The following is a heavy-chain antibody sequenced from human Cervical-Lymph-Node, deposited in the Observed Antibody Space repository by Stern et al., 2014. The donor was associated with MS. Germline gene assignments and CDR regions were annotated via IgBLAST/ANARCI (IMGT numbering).Heavy chain of an antibody. J-gene: IGHJ6*02. CDR1: GDTLSELT. CDR2: FDLEQGET. V-gene: IGHV1-24*01. CDR3: AAAWQYQVLPLHF. D-gene: IGHD2-2*01. Sequence: QVQLVQSGAEVKEPGASLEVSCKVSGDTLSELTIHWVRQAPGQGLEWMGGFDLEQGETVYAQRFQGRVTVTEDTSTNTAHMELRSLRSEDTAVYYCAAAWQYQVLPLHFWGQGTTVIVS.